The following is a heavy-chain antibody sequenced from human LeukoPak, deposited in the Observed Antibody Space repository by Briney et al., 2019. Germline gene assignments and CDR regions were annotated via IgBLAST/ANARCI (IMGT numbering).Heavy chain of an antibody. Sequence: PETLSLACTVSGDSISSAYWSWIRQPPGKVLEWIGYIYYSGTTSYNPSFKSRVSISVDTSKNQSSLNLGALTAADTAVYYCARSVAGSGFYYYYTDVWGRGTTVTVSS. CDR3: ARSVAGSGFYYYYTDV. V-gene: IGHV4-59*01. CDR2: IYYSGTT. D-gene: IGHD3-10*01. CDR1: GDSISSAY. J-gene: IGHJ6*03.